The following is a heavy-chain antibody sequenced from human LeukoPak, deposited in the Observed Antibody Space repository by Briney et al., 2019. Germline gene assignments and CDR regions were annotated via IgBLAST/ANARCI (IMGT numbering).Heavy chain of an antibody. CDR3: AKEGRLTVAAVVVENYFDY. J-gene: IGHJ4*02. D-gene: IGHD3-22*01. V-gene: IGHV3-23*01. CDR1: GFTFSRSA. CDR2: ISGSGGHT. Sequence: GGSLRLSCVGSGFTFSRSAMSWIRLAPGKGLEWVSGISGSGGHTYYTDSVKGRFTISRDNSGTTVSLQMNSLTTDDTAVYFCAKEGRLTVAAVVVENYFDYWGQGTPVIVSS.